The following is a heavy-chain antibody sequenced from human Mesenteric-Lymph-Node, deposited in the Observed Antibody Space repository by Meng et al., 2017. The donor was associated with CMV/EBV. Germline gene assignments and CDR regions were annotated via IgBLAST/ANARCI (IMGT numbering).Heavy chain of an antibody. CDR2: INHSGST. D-gene: IGHD3-9*01. CDR3: ARGSSYDILTGYFDY. CDR1: GGSFSGYY. V-gene: IGHV4-34*01. J-gene: IGHJ4*02. Sequence: QGHFHQWGAGLLKPSETLSVTCAVYGGSFSGYYWNWIRQSPEKGLEWIGEINHSGSTTYNPSFTSRIIISVDTSTNQISLNMSSVTAADTAVYYCARGSSYDILTGYFDYWGQGALVTVFS.